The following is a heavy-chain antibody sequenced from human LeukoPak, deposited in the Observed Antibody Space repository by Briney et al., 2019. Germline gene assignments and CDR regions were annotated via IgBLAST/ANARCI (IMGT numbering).Heavy chain of an antibody. CDR1: GGSISSYY. Sequence: SETLSLTCTVSGGSISSYYWGWIRQPPGKGLEWIGSIYYSGSTYYNPSLKSRVTISVDTSKNQFSLKLSSVTAADTAVYYCASVGSSYYYMDVWGKGTTVTISS. CDR2: IYYSGST. CDR3: ASVGSSYYYMDV. D-gene: IGHD1-26*01. V-gene: IGHV4-39*01. J-gene: IGHJ6*03.